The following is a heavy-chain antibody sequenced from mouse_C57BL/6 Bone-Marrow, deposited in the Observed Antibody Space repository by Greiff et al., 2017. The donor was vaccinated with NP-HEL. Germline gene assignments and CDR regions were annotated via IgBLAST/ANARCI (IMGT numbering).Heavy chain of an antibody. J-gene: IGHJ1*03. V-gene: IGHV1-81*01. CDR3: ARRGRVVATRYFDV. Sequence: QVQLQQSGAELARPGASVKLSCKASGYTFTSYGISWVKQRTGPGLEWIGEIYPRSGNTYYNEKFKGKATLTADKSSSTAYMELRSLTSEDSAVYVCARRGRVVATRYFDVWGTGTTVTVSS. CDR2: IYPRSGNT. CDR1: GYTFTSYG. D-gene: IGHD1-1*01.